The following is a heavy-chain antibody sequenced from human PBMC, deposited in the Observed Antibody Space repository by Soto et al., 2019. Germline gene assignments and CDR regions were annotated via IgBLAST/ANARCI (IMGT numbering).Heavy chain of an antibody. CDR2: IYWYDDE. CDR1: VFSRTTSGVG. Sequence: QITLKESGPTLVKPTQTLTLTCTFSVFSRTTSGVGVGWIRQPTGKALEWLALIYWYDDERYSPSLQSRLTITKDTSNNQGFLTMPNMDPVDTATYYCAHRNRRDWFDPWGQGTLVTVSS. J-gene: IGHJ5*02. V-gene: IGHV2-5*01. CDR3: AHRNRRDWFDP.